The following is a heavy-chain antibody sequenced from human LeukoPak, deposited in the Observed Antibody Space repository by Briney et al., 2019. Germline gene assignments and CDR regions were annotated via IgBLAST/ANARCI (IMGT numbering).Heavy chain of an antibody. CDR3: AIFGGYSGYDLFDY. CDR2: ISSDGSFI. J-gene: IGHJ4*02. CDR1: EFTFSSYT. V-gene: IGHV3-21*01. D-gene: IGHD5-12*01. Sequence: GGSLRLSCAASEFTFSSYTINWVRQAPGRGLEWVSSISSDGSFIFYGDSVRGRFTISRDNAKNSVYLQMKSLSADDTAVYYCAIFGGYSGYDLFDYWGQGALVTVSS.